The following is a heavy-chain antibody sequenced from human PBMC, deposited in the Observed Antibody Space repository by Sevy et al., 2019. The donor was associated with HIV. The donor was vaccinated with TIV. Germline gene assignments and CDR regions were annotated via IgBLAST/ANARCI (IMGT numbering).Heavy chain of an antibody. Sequence: GGSLRLSCAASGFTFSSYSMNWVRQAPGKGLEWVSYISSSSSTIYYANSVKGRFTSSRDNAKNSQYLQMNSLRAEDTAVYYFARDPYYYDSSGSTLNAFDIWGQGTMVTVSS. CDR1: GFTFSSYS. CDR3: ARDPYYYDSSGSTLNAFDI. CDR2: ISSSSSTI. D-gene: IGHD3-22*01. J-gene: IGHJ3*02. V-gene: IGHV3-48*01.